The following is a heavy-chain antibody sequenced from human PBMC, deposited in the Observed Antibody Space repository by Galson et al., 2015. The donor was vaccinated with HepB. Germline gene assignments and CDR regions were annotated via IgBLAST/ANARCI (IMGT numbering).Heavy chain of an antibody. CDR2: IWYDGSNK. D-gene: IGHD4-17*01. V-gene: IGHV3-33*08. CDR3: ARDRVLRSLGYWYFDL. Sequence: SLRLSCAASGFTFSSYGMHWVRQAPGKGLEWVAVIWYDGSNKYYADSVKGRFTISRDNFKKMVYLQTNSLRAEDTAVYYCARDRVLRSLGYWYFDLWGRGTLATVSS. J-gene: IGHJ2*01. CDR1: GFTFSSYG.